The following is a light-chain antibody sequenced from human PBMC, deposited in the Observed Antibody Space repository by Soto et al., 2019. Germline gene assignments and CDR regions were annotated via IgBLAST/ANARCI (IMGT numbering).Light chain of an antibody. CDR3: QQNYITPPRT. V-gene: IGKV1-39*01. CDR1: QGISTY. Sequence: DIQMTQSPSSLSASVGDRVTITCRASQGISTYLNWYQQRPGKAPKLLIYGASSLQSGVPSRFSGSGSGTDFTLTISSLQPEDFATYYCQQNYITPPRTFGQGTKVDIK. CDR2: GAS. J-gene: IGKJ2*01.